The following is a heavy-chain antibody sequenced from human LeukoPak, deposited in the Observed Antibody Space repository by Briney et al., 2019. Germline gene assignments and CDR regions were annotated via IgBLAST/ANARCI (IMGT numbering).Heavy chain of an antibody. V-gene: IGHV3-23*01. CDR2: ISGSGGST. CDR3: ANCIAPEVTTYYYGMDV. J-gene: IGHJ6*02. Sequence: GGSLRLSCAASGFTFSSYAMSWVRQAPGKGLEWVSGISGSGGSTYYADSVKGRFTISRDNSKNTLYLQMNSLRAEDTAVYYCANCIAPEVTTYYYGMDVWGQGTTVTVSS. D-gene: IGHD6-13*01. CDR1: GFTFSSYA.